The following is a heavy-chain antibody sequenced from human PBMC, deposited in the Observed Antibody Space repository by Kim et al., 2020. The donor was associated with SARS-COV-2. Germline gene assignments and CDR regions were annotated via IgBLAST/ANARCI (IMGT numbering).Heavy chain of an antibody. D-gene: IGHD6-13*01. J-gene: IGHJ4*02. CDR1: GYTFTSYD. Sequence: ASVKVSCKASGYTFTSYDINWVRQATGQGLEWMGWMNTNSGNTGYAQKFQRRVTMTRNTSISTAYMELSSLRSEDTAVYYCATSRYSSSWFDYWGQGTLVTVSS. V-gene: IGHV1-8*01. CDR2: MNTNSGNT. CDR3: ATSRYSSSWFDY.